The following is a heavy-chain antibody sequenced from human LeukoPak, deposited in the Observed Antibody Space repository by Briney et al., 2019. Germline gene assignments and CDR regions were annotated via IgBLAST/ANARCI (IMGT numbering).Heavy chain of an antibody. CDR3: ARDRMYSSSSYDY. D-gene: IGHD6-6*01. CDR2: ISSSSSYI. Sequence: GGSLRLSCAASRFTFSSYSMNWVRQAPGKGLEWVSSISSSSSYIYYADSVKGRFTISRDNAKNSLYLQMNSLRAEDTAVYYCARDRMYSSSSYDYWGQGTLVTVSS. V-gene: IGHV3-21*01. J-gene: IGHJ4*02. CDR1: RFTFSSYS.